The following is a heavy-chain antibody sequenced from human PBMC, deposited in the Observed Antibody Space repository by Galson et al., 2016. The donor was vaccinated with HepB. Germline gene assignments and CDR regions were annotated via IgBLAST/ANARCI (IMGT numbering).Heavy chain of an antibody. CDR1: GGTFSSYD. Sequence: SAQVSCKAPGGTFSSYDISWLRQAPGHGLEWMGGSISTLGRRDYEQNFKGRVTITADESTSTAYMELSSLTSEDTAVYYCARAPDLDYYDGLDVWGQGTTVTDSS. CDR3: ARAPDLDYYDGLDV. V-gene: IGHV1-69*13. J-gene: IGHJ6*01. CDR2: SISTLGRR.